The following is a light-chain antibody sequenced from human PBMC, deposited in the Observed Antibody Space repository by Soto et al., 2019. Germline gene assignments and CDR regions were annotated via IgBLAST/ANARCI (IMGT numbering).Light chain of an antibody. CDR2: DAS. V-gene: IGKV3-15*01. CDR3: QHYNRWPLT. J-gene: IGKJ4*01. CDR1: QSVNDN. Sequence: EILMTQSPATLSVSPGERVTLSCRASQSVNDNLAWYQQKPGQAPRLLIYDASTRATGIPARFSGSGSGTEFTITITRMQYEDFAVYYCQHYNRWPLTFGGGTKVDSK.